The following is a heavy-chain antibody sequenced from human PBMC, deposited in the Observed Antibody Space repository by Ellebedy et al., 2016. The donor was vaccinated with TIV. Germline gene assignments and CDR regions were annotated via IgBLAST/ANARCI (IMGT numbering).Heavy chain of an antibody. V-gene: IGHV4-61*01. CDR1: GGSVSSGSYY. D-gene: IGHD3-22*01. Sequence: SETLSLXXTVSGGSVSSGSYYWSWIRQHPGKGLEWIGYIYYSGSTYYNPSLKSRVAISVDTSKNQFSLKLSSVTAADTAVYYCARVDYDSSVDYWGQGTLVTVSS. J-gene: IGHJ4*02. CDR2: IYYSGST. CDR3: ARVDYDSSVDY.